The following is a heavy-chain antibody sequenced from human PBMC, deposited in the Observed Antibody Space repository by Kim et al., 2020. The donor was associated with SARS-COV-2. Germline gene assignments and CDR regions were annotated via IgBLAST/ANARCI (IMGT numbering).Heavy chain of an antibody. J-gene: IGHJ4*02. V-gene: IGHV4-59*13. CDR3: ARSRGQYSTSSNFDY. D-gene: IGHD6-6*01. CDR1: GGSISSYY. CDR2: IFYSGST. Sequence: SETLSLTCTVSGGSISSYYWSWIRQPPGKGLEWIGYIFYSGSTNYNPSLESRVTISVDMSKKQFSLNLSSVTTADTAVYYCARSRGQYSTSSNFDYWGQG.